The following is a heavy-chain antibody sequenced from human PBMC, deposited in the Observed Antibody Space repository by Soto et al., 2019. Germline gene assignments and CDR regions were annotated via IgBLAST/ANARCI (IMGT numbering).Heavy chain of an antibody. CDR2: ISWNSGNI. Sequence: EVQLVESGGGLVQPGRSLRLSCAASGFTFDDYAMHWVRQAPRKGLEWVSGISWNSGNIGYADSVKGRFTISRDNAKNSLYLQMNSLRAADTALYYCAKDGAALPKAARTSSYYYFYGMDVWGQGTTVTVSS. CDR3: AKDGAALPKAARTSSYYYFYGMDV. CDR1: GFTFDDYA. J-gene: IGHJ6*02. V-gene: IGHV3-9*01. D-gene: IGHD6-6*01.